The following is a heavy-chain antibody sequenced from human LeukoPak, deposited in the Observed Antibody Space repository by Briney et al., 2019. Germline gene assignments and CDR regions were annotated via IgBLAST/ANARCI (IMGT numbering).Heavy chain of an antibody. Sequence: GGSLRLSCAASGFTFSDYYFSWIRQAPGKGLEWIGHISSSGSIYYADSVKGRFTMSRDDAKSSLYLQVSSLRAEDTAIYYCARRRDYFDSWGQGTLVTVSS. CDR1: GFTFSDYY. CDR3: ARRRDYFDS. CDR2: ISSSGSI. V-gene: IGHV3-11*01. J-gene: IGHJ4*02.